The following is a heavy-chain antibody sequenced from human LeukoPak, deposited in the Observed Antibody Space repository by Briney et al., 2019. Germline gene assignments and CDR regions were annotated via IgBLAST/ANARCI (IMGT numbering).Heavy chain of an antibody. CDR2: IYYSGST. D-gene: IGHD3-22*01. CDR3: ATLDSSGYYWGFDY. J-gene: IGHJ4*02. CDR1: GGSISSSSYY. V-gene: IGHV4-39*01. Sequence: PSETLSPTCTVSGGSISSSSYYWGWIRQPPGKGLEWIGSIYYSGSTYYNPSLKSRVTISVDTSKNQFSLKLSSVTAADTAVYYCATLDSSGYYWGFDYWGQGTLVTVPS.